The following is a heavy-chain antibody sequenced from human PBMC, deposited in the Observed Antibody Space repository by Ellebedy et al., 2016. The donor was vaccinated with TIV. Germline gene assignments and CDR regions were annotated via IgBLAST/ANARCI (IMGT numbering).Heavy chain of an antibody. J-gene: IGHJ4*02. Sequence: MPSETLSLTCAVSGGSVSSNHWWCWVRQPPGKVPAWIGVIFHSGNTNYNPSLKRRVTISVDKSKHQFSLKLTSVTAADTAVYYCRGYYDSSGGSFFDYWGQGTLVTVSS. CDR3: RGYYDSSGGSFFDY. V-gene: IGHV4-4*02. CDR1: GGSVSSNHW. D-gene: IGHD3-22*01. CDR2: IFHSGNT.